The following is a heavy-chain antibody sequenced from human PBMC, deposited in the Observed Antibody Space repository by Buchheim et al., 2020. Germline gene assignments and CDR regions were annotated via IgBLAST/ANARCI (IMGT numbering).Heavy chain of an antibody. CDR2: FGSIGCTI. CDR3: ARAIRAASFDY. Sequence: EVQLVESGGGLVQPGGSLRLSCAASGFTFSAYEMNWVRQAPGKGLEGVSYFGSIGCTIYYADSVKGRFPISRDNAKNSLYLQMNSLRAEDTAVYYCARAIRAASFDYWGQGTL. D-gene: IGHD6-25*01. V-gene: IGHV3-48*03. CDR1: GFTFSAYE. J-gene: IGHJ4*02.